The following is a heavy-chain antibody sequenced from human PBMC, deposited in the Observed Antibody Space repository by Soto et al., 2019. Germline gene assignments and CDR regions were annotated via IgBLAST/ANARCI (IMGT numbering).Heavy chain of an antibody. CDR2: IFSNDEK. D-gene: IGHD6-19*01. CDR3: ARITIAVADDYYYYGMDV. J-gene: IGHJ6*02. CDR1: GFSLSNARMG. V-gene: IGHV2-26*02. Sequence: QVTLKESGRVLVKPTETLTLTCTVSGFSLSNARMGVSWIRQPPGKALEWLAHIFSNDEKYYSTSLKSRLTISKDTSKSQVVLTMTNMDPVDTATYYCARITIAVADDYYYYGMDVWGQGTTVTVSS.